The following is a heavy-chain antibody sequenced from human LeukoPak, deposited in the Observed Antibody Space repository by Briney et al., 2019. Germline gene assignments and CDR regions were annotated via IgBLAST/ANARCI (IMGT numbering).Heavy chain of an antibody. V-gene: IGHV1-18*01. D-gene: IGHD6-19*01. CDR2: INAYNVNT. CDR3: ARAGGSRWHGGAYFDY. CDR1: GYPFSAYG. J-gene: IGHJ4*02. Sequence: ASVKVSCKTSGYPFSAYGLAWVRQAPGQGLEWMGWINAYNVNTNYAENLQGRVTFTTDTSTSTAYMEMRSLRSDDTAVYYCARAGGSRWHGGAYFDYWGQGTLVTVSS.